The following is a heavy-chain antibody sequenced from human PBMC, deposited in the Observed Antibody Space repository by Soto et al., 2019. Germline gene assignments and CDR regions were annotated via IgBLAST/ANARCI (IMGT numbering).Heavy chain of an antibody. J-gene: IGHJ6*02. V-gene: IGHV1-58*02. Sequence: SVKVSCKASGFTFTGSAMQWVRQARGQRPEWIGWIVVGSGNTNYAQKFQERVTITRDMSTSTAYMELSSLRSEDTAVYYCASVFYGVVAATERYYYYGMDVWGQGTTVTVSS. CDR3: ASVFYGVVAATERYYYYGMDV. D-gene: IGHD2-15*01. CDR2: IVVGSGNT. CDR1: GFTFTGSA.